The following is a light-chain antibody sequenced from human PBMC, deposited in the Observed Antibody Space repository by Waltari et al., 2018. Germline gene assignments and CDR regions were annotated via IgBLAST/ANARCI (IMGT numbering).Light chain of an antibody. CDR2: DDG. CDR3: QVWDSSSDHLVV. CDR1: NVGRKS. V-gene: IGLV3-21*02. J-gene: IGLJ2*01. Sequence: SYVLTQPPSVSGAPGQPARITCGGNNVGRKSGHWYQQKPGQAPVLVVYDDGDRPPGIPERFSGSNSGNTATLTINRVEAGDEADYYCQVWDSSSDHLVVFGGGTKLTVL.